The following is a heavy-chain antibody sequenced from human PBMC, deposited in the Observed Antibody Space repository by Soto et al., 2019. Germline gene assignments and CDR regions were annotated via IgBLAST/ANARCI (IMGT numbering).Heavy chain of an antibody. V-gene: IGHV5-51*01. CDR2: IYPGDSDT. D-gene: IGHD3-10*01. CDR1: GYSFTSYW. J-gene: IGHJ6*02. CDR3: ARSHRSSYYYYSYGMDV. Sequence: GESLKISCKGSGYSFTSYWLGWVRQMPGKGLEWMGLIYPGDSDTKYSPSFQGQVTISADKSISTAYLQWSSLKASDTAMYYCARSHRSSYYYYSYGMDVWGQGTTVTVSS.